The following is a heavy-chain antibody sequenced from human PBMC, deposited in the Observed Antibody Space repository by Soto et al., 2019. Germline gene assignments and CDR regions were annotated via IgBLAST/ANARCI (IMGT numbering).Heavy chain of an antibody. V-gene: IGHV3-21*03. CDR2: ISGTSSYI. Sequence: DVHLVESGGGLVKPGGSLRLSCGASGFNFSNYNMNWVRQAPGQGLAWVSSISGTSSYIYYAVSVKGRFTISRDNAKNSLYLQMNSLRIDDTGVYFCARLGEDNVDWEEHSWFVSWGQGTLVTVSS. D-gene: IGHD2-15*01. J-gene: IGHJ5*01. CDR1: GFNFSNYN. CDR3: ARLGEDNVDWEEHSWFVS.